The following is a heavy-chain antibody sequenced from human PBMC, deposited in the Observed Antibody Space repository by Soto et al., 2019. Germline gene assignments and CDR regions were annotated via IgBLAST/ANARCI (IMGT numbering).Heavy chain of an antibody. D-gene: IGHD3-9*01. CDR3: ARVSHHYDILTGYPRYYYYMDV. CDR1: GFTVSSNY. CDR2: IYSGGST. V-gene: IGHV3-53*04. J-gene: IGHJ6*03. Sequence: GGSLRLSCAASGFTVSSNYMSWVRQAPGKGLEWVSVIYSGGSTYYADSVKGRFTISRHNSKNTLYLQMNSLRAEDTAVYYCARVSHHYDILTGYPRYYYYMDVWGKGTTVTVSS.